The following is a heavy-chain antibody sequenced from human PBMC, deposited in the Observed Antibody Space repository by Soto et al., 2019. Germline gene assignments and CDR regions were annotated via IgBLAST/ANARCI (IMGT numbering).Heavy chain of an antibody. V-gene: IGHV3-11*01. D-gene: IGHD1-1*01. CDR3: ARDTTRLEH. CDR1: VFSFSDSY. Sequence: WGSLRVSCVFSVFSFSDSYMTWVRQIPGKGLEWIASISSGAFTISYAAAVNGRFTISRDDGHNSLFLQMDSLRAEDTALYYCARDTTRLEHWGQGTLVTVSS. CDR2: ISSGAFTI. J-gene: IGHJ4*02.